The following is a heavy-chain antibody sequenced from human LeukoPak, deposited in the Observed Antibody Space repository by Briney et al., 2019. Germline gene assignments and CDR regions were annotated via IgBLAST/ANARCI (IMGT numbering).Heavy chain of an antibody. J-gene: IGHJ4*02. D-gene: IGHD3-9*01. CDR2: IYRDGSS. Sequence: PGGSLRLSCAVSGFTVSSNYMSWVRQAPGKGLEWVSVIYRDGSSYYAESVKGRFTISRDNSKNTLYIQMNSLRAEDTAVYYCARSFYDILIGYYQYFDYWGQGTLVTVSS. CDR3: ARSFYDILIGYYQYFDY. CDR1: GFTVSSNY. V-gene: IGHV3-66*01.